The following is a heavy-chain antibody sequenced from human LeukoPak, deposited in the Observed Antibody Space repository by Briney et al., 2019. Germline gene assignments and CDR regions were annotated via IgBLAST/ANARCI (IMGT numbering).Heavy chain of an antibody. D-gene: IGHD3-10*01. CDR2: IWYDGSNK. Sequence: GGSLRLSCAASGFTFSSYGMHWVRQAPGKGLEWVAVIWYDGSNKYYAGSVKGRFTISRDNSKNTLYLQMNSLRAEDTAVYYCARFQGRRGLGHYYGSGSYYSHTNYYYYGMDAWGQGTTVTVSS. CDR3: ARFQGRRGLGHYYGSGSYYSHTNYYYYGMDA. V-gene: IGHV3-33*01. CDR1: GFTFSSYG. J-gene: IGHJ6*02.